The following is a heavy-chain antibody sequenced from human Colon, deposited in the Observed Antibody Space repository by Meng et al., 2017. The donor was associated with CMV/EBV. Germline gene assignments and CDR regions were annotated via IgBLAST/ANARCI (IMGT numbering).Heavy chain of an antibody. CDR3: AAQRRAGFDS. V-gene: IGHV3-53*01. CDR2: IYSGGST. CDR1: WFTVSSHY. D-gene: IGHD5-24*01. Sequence: VELVGPQGGLTEPGVSLRLPFTALWFTVSSHYMSWARQAPGKGLEWVSVIYSGGSTYYADSVKGRFTISGDNAENTLYLQMDSLRVDDTAVYYCAAQRRAGFDSWGQGTLVTVSS. J-gene: IGHJ5*01.